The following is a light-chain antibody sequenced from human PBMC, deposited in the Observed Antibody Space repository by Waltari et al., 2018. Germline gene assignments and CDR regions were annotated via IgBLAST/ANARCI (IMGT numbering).Light chain of an antibody. Sequence: DTQMTQSPSSLSTSVGDRVSITCRASQNIIRFLNWYQHRPGNAPALLISVASTLHRGVPSRFTGSGSGTEFTLTISRLQPEDSATYYCQQTYTLPLTFGGGTKVEI. CDR3: QQTYTLPLT. CDR2: VAS. CDR1: QNIIRF. J-gene: IGKJ4*01. V-gene: IGKV1-39*01.